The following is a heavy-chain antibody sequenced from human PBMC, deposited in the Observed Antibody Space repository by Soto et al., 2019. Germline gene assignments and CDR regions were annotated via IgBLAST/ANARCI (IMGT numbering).Heavy chain of an antibody. D-gene: IGHD2-2*01. V-gene: IGHV3-15*01. CDR1: GFTFTNAW. CDR2: IKSKTDGGTP. Sequence: PGGSLRLSCAASGFTFTNAWMSWVRQAPGKALEWVGRIKSKTDGGTPDYAAPVEGRFTISRDDSKNTLYLQMNSLKIEDTAVYYSSTPPVTQPYYYYDMDVWGQGTTVFVS. CDR3: STPPVTQPYYYYDMDV. J-gene: IGHJ6*02.